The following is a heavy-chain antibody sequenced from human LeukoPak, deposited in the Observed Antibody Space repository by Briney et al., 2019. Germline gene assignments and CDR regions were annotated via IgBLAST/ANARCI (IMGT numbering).Heavy chain of an antibody. CDR2: ISSSGDTI. Sequence: GGSLRLSCAASGFTFSSYAMDWVRQAPGKGLEWVSAISSSGDTIFYADPVKGRFTISRDNSKNTLYLQMNSLRVEDTAAYFCAKADPGTGAFDYWGQGSLVTVSS. V-gene: IGHV3-23*01. J-gene: IGHJ4*02. CDR3: AKADPGTGAFDY. CDR1: GFTFSSYA. D-gene: IGHD1-1*01.